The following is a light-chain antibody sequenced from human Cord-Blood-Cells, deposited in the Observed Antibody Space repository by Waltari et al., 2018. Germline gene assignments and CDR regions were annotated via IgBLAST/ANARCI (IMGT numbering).Light chain of an antibody. J-gene: IGKJ2*01. CDR1: QSISSW. CDR2: DAS. Sequence: DIQMTQSPSTLSASVGDRVTITCRASQSISSWLAWYQQKPGKAPKRLIHDASSLESGVPSRFSGSGSGTEFTLTISSLQPDDFATYYCQQYNSYSPYTFGQGTKLEIK. CDR3: QQYNSYSPYT. V-gene: IGKV1-5*01.